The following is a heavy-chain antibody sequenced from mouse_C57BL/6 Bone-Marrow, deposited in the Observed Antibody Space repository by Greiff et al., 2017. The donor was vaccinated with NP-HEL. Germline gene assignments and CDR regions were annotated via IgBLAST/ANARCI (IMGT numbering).Heavy chain of an antibody. V-gene: IGHV8-8*01. CDR3: ARIDPLLLRYLYAMDY. D-gene: IGHD1-1*01. CDR2: IWWDDDK. Sequence: QVTLKVSGPGILQPSQTLSLTCSFSGFSLSTFGMGVGWIRQPSGKGLEWLAHIWWDDDKYYNPALKSRLTISKDTSKNQVFLKIANVDTADTATYYCARIDPLLLRYLYAMDYWGQGTSVTVSS. J-gene: IGHJ4*01. CDR1: GFSLSTFGMG.